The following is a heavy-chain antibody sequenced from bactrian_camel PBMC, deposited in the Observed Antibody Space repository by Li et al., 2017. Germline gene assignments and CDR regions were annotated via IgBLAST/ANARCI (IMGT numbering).Heavy chain of an antibody. CDR2: IKSDGAT. CDR1: GYPDYGEYC. J-gene: IGHJ4*01. D-gene: IGHD7*01. Sequence: VQLVESGGGSVEAGGSLRLSCVASGYPDYGEYCMGWFRQGAGKQREQREGIGVIKSDGATNYAHQFEGRFTISRDNAKNTLYLDLNSLKPEDTGVYYCARVAPGGPACVWSMPPFAKFQGQGTQVTVS. V-gene: IGHV3S53*01.